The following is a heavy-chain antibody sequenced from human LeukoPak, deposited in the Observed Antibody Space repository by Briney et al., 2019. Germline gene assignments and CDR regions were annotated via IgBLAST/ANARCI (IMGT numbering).Heavy chain of an antibody. J-gene: IGHJ4*02. CDR1: GGSISSSSYY. CDR2: IYYSGST. V-gene: IGHV4-39*07. D-gene: IGHD3-10*01. CDR3: ARVWFGEGYYFDY. Sequence: SETLSLTCTVSGGSISSSSYYWGWIRQPPGKGLEWIGSIYYSGSTYYNPSLKSRVTISVDTSKNQFSLKLSPVTAADTAVYYCARVWFGEGYYFDYWGQGTLVTVSS.